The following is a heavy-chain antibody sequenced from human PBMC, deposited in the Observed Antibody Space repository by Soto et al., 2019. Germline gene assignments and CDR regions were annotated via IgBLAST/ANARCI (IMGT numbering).Heavy chain of an antibody. Sequence: QVQLVQSGAEVKRPGASVKVSCKASGYTFTSYGINWVRQAPGQGLEWMGWISPYNGPTNYAQKFQGRVTITTDTSTSTTHMELRSLTSDDTAVYYCARDATPNGVHPWGQGTLVTVSS. CDR3: ARDATPNGVHP. CDR1: GYTFTSYG. D-gene: IGHD2-15*01. J-gene: IGHJ5*02. CDR2: ISPYNGPT. V-gene: IGHV1-18*01.